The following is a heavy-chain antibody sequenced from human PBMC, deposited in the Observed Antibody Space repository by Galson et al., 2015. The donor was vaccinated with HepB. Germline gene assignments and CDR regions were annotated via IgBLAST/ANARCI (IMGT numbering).Heavy chain of an antibody. Sequence: SLRLSCAASGFTFSRYWMSWVLQAPGKGLEWVANIDQDESEKYYVGSVKGRFTISRDNAKNSLYLQMDSLRAEDAATYYCARGDEDSGDYWGQGTLVIVSS. V-gene: IGHV3-7*03. CDR2: IDQDESEK. J-gene: IGHJ4*02. CDR3: ARGDEDSGDY. CDR1: GFTFSRYW. D-gene: IGHD6-25*01.